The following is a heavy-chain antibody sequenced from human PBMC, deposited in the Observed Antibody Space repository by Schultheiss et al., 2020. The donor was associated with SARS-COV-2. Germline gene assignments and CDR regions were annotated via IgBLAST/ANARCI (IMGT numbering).Heavy chain of an antibody. Sequence: GGSLRLSCAASGFTVSSNYMSWVRQAPGKGLEWVSVIYSGGSTYYADSVKGRFTISRDNSKNTLYLQMNSLRAEDTAVYYCAREGDCGGDCYLKRGWFDPWGQGTLVTVSS. CDR1: GFTVSSNY. CDR2: IYSGGST. D-gene: IGHD2-21*02. J-gene: IGHJ5*02. CDR3: AREGDCGGDCYLKRGWFDP. V-gene: IGHV3-66*01.